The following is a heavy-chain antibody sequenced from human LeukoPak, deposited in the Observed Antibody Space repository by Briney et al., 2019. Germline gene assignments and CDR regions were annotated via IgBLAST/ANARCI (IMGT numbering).Heavy chain of an antibody. Sequence: GGSLRLSCAASGFNFIDYTMNWVRQAPGKGLEWVSSITSTGRYIFYADSVKGRFTISRDNAKNSLYLQMNSLGAGDTAVYYCARDGWIAARFVDYWGQGTLVTVSS. CDR1: GFNFIDYT. CDR2: ITSTGRYI. J-gene: IGHJ4*02. D-gene: IGHD6-6*01. CDR3: ARDGWIAARFVDY. V-gene: IGHV3-21*01.